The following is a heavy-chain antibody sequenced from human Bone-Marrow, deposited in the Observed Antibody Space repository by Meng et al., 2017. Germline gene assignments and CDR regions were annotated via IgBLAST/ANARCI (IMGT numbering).Heavy chain of an antibody. CDR2: INHSGST. V-gene: IGHV4-34*01. D-gene: IGHD4-11*01. CDR1: GGSIRDYY. Sequence: QLQLQQSGAGLWKPSETLSLTCVVYGGSIRDYYWSWIRQPPGKGLEWIGEINHSGSTNYNPSLEGRATISVDTSQNNLSLRLSSVTAADSAVYYCARGPTTMAHDFDYWGQETLVTVS. J-gene: IGHJ4*02. CDR3: ARGPTTMAHDFDY.